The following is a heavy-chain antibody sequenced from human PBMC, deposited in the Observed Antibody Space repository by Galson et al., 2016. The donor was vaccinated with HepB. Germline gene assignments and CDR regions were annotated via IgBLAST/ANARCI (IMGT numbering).Heavy chain of an antibody. CDR1: GFTVSTYG. D-gene: IGHD3-22*01. J-gene: IGHJ6*02. CDR2: VPFDGADK. Sequence: SLRLSCAVSGFTVSTYGMQWVRQAPGKGLEWVAVVPFDGADKKYADSVRGRFTISTDNSKNTLYLQMNSLRAEDTAVYYCARGMIVIVYEIDVWGQGTTVTVSS. CDR3: ARGMIVIVYEIDV. V-gene: IGHV3-30*03.